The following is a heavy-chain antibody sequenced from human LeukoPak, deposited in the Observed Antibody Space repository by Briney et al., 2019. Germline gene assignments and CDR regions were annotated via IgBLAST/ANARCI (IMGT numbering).Heavy chain of an antibody. J-gene: IGHJ4*02. Sequence: GGSLRLSYAASGFTFSSYEMNWVRQAPGKGLEWVSYITTSGRTIYYADSVKGRFTISRDNAKNSLYLQMNSLRAEDTAVYYCARGEDYGTNSFDYWGQGTLVTVSS. CDR1: GFTFSSYE. CDR3: ARGEDYGTNSFDY. CDR2: ITTSGRTI. D-gene: IGHD4-17*01. V-gene: IGHV3-48*03.